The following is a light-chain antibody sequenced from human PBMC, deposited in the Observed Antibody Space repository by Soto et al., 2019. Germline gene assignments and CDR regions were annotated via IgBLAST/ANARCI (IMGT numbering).Light chain of an antibody. CDR2: GAS. CDR3: QQYNNWPPIT. Sequence: EIVLTQSPGTLSLSPGQRATLSCRAIQTVRNNYLAWYQQKPGQSPRLLIYGASTRATGIPARFSGSGSGTEFTLTISSLQPEDFAVYYCQQYNNWPPITFGQGTRLEI. J-gene: IGKJ5*01. CDR1: QTVRNN. V-gene: IGKV3-15*01.